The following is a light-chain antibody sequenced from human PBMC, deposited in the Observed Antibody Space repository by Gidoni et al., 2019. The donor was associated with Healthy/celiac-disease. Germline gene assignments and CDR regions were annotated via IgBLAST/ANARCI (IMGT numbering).Light chain of an antibody. V-gene: IGKV4-1*01. CDR2: WAS. CDR3: QQYYGTPIT. Sequence: DIVMTQSPDSLAVSLVKRATINCKSSQSILYISNNKNYLAWYQQKPGQPPKLLIYWASTRESGVPDRFSGSGSGTDFTLTISSLQAEDVAVYYCQQYYGTPITFGQGTRLEIK. J-gene: IGKJ5*01. CDR1: QSILYISNNKNY.